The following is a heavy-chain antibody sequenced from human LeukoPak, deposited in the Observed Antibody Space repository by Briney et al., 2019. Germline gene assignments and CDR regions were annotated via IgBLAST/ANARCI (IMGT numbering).Heavy chain of an antibody. Sequence: NTSETLSLTCAVYGGSFSGYYWGWIRQPPGKGLKWIGSIYYSGSTYYNPSLKSRVTISVDTSKNQFSLKLNSVTAADTAVYYCARGGSSSWYSSWWFDPWGQGTLVTVSS. CDR2: IYYSGST. CDR1: GGSFSGYY. V-gene: IGHV4-34*01. D-gene: IGHD6-13*01. CDR3: ARGGSSSWYSSWWFDP. J-gene: IGHJ5*02.